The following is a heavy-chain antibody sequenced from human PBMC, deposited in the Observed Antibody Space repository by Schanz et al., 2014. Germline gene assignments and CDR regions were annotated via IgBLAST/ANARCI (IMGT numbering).Heavy chain of an antibody. J-gene: IGHJ4*02. V-gene: IGHV3-23*04. D-gene: IGHD1-1*01. CDR1: GLIFSNYV. CDR2: IGTSGGT. CDR3: AKIERNEE. Sequence: EVELVESGGGLVQPGGSLKLSCAASGLIFSNYVMSWVRQAPGKGLEWVSTIGTSGGTNYAESVKGRFTISRDNSKNTLYLQMNSLRAEDTAVYFCAKIERNEEWGQGTLVTVSS.